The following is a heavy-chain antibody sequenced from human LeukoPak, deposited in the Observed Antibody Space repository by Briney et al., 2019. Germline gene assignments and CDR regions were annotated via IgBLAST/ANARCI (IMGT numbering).Heavy chain of an antibody. D-gene: IGHD4-17*01. V-gene: IGHV4-59*12. CDR2: IYHSGST. CDR1: GGSISSYY. CDR3: ARYSTVIEIDYFDY. J-gene: IGHJ4*02. Sequence: KSSETLSLTCTVSGGSISSYYWSWIRQPPGKGLEWIGYIYHSGSTNYNPSLKSRVTISVDTSKNQFSLKLSSVTAADTAVYYCARYSTVIEIDYFDYWGQGTLVTVSS.